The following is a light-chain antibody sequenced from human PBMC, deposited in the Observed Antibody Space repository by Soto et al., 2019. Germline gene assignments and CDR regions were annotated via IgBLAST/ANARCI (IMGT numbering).Light chain of an antibody. V-gene: IGKV2-28*01. Sequence: DIVMTQSPPSLPVTPLEPSSISCRFIHILLHSNGYNYLDWYLQKPGQSPQLLIYLASSRASGVPDRFSGSGSGTDFTLKIRRVEAEDVGVYYCMQSLQTPWTFGQGTKVDI. J-gene: IGKJ1*01. CDR3: MQSLQTPWT. CDR1: HILLHSNGYNY. CDR2: LAS.